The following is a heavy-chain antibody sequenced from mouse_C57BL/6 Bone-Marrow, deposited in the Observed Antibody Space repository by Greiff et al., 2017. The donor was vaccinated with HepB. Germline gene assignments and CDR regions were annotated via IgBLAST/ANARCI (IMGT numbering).Heavy chain of an antibody. Sequence: VKLVESGAELMKPGASVKLSCKATGYTFTGYWIEWVKQRPGHGLEWIGEILPGSGSTNYNEKFKGKATFTADTSSNTAYMQLSSLPTEDSAIYYCASQGGSFNWAWFAYWGQGTLVTVSA. CDR1: GYTFTGYW. CDR3: ASQGGSFNWAWFAY. CDR2: ILPGSGST. J-gene: IGHJ3*01. D-gene: IGHD4-1*02. V-gene: IGHV1-9*01.